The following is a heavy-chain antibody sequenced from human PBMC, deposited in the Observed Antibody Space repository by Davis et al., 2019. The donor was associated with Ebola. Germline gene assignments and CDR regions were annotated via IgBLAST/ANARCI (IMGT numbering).Heavy chain of an antibody. J-gene: IGHJ5*02. Sequence: MPGGSLRLSCTVSGGSISSSSYYWGWIRQPPGKGLEWIGSIYYSGSTYYNPSLKSRVTISVDTSKNQFSLKLSSVTAADTAVYYCARRGRITMVRGVISWFDPWGQGTLVTVSS. D-gene: IGHD3-10*01. V-gene: IGHV4-39*01. CDR1: GGSISSSSYY. CDR3: ARRGRITMVRGVISWFDP. CDR2: IYYSGST.